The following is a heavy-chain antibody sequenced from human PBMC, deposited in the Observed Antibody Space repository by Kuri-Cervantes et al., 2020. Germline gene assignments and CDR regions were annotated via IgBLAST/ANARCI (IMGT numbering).Heavy chain of an antibody. V-gene: IGHV4-59*08. CDR2: IYYTGST. D-gene: IGHD3-3*01. CDR3: ARLGGADYDFWSGYLLYFDY. J-gene: IGHJ4*02. CDR1: GGSINSNY. Sequence: SETLSLTCTVSGGSINSNYWSWIRQPPGKGLEWIGYIYYTGSTNYNPSLKSRVTISVDTSKNQFSLKLSSVTAADTAVYYCARLGGADYDFWSGYLLYFDYWGRGTLVTVSS.